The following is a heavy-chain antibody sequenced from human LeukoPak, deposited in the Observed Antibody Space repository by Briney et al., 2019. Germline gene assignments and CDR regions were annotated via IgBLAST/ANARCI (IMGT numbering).Heavy chain of an antibody. CDR2: IYYSGST. CDR1: GGSISSGGYY. Sequence: PSETLSLTCTVSGGSISSGGYYWSWIRQHPGKGLEWIGYIYYSGSTYYNPSLKSRVTISVDTSKNQFSLKLSSVTAADTAVYYCARVRVYDYGRQPDAFDIWGQGTMVTVSS. V-gene: IGHV4-31*03. D-gene: IGHD4-17*01. CDR3: ARVRVYDYGRQPDAFDI. J-gene: IGHJ3*02.